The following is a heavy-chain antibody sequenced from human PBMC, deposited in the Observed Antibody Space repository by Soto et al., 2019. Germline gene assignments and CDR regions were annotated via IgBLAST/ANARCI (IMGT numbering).Heavy chain of an antibody. CDR3: ARAYYYDSSGSIPLFDY. D-gene: IGHD3-22*01. CDR2: IIPILGIA. V-gene: IGHV1-69*02. CDR1: GGTFSSYT. Sequence: SVKVSCKASGGTFSSYTISWVRQAPGQGLEWMGRIIPILGIANYAQKFQGRVTITADKSTSTAYMELSSLRSEDTAVYYCARAYYYDSSGSIPLFDYWGQGTLVTVSS. J-gene: IGHJ4*02.